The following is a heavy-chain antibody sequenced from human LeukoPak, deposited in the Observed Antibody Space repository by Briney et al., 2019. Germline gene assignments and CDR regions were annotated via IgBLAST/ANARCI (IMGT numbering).Heavy chain of an antibody. Sequence: GSLRLSCAASGFTVSSNFLSWVRQAPGKGLEWVSLIYSGGSTDYTDSVKGRFTISRDNSKNTLYLQMNSLRAEDTAVYYCARGLHLLPRSTLDYWGQGTLVTVSS. J-gene: IGHJ4*02. CDR3: ARGLHLLPRSTLDY. D-gene: IGHD3-22*01. CDR1: GFTVSSNF. V-gene: IGHV3-53*01. CDR2: IYSGGST.